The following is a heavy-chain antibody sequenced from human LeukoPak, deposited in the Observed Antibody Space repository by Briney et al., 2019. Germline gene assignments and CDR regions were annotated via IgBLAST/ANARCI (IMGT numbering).Heavy chain of an antibody. D-gene: IGHD4-11*01. V-gene: IGHV4-59*08. Sequence: PSETLSLTCTVSGGSISSYYWSWIRQPPEKGLEWIGYIYYSGSTNYNPSLKSRVTISVDTSKNQFSLKLSSVSAADTAVYCCARHPLSNWNWFDPWGQGTLVTVSS. CDR1: GGSISSYY. J-gene: IGHJ5*02. CDR3: ARHPLSNWNWFDP. CDR2: IYYSGST.